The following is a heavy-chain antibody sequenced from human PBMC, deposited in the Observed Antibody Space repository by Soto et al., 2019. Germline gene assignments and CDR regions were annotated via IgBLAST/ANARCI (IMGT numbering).Heavy chain of an antibody. Sequence: QVHLQQWGAGLLKPSETLSLTCAVYGGSFSDTYWNWFRQPPGKGLAWIGEINHNTNTIYNPSLTSRVTISVDTSKNHFSLKLTSVTAADTAVYYCARGVRSSRGSFDPWGQGTLVTVSS. J-gene: IGHJ5*02. CDR1: GGSFSDTY. D-gene: IGHD6-6*01. CDR3: ARGVRSSRGSFDP. CDR2: INHNTNT. V-gene: IGHV4-34*01.